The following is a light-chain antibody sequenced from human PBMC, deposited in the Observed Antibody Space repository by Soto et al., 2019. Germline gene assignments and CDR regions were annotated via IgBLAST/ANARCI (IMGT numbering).Light chain of an antibody. J-gene: IGKJ2*01. CDR3: QQSYSTPYT. Sequence: DIQMTQSPSSLSASVGDRVTITCRASQSISSYLTWYQQKPGKAPKLLIYAASSLQSGVPSRFSGSGSGTDFTLTISSMQPEDFANYDCQQSYSTPYTFGQGTKLAIK. V-gene: IGKV1-39*01. CDR2: AAS. CDR1: QSISSY.